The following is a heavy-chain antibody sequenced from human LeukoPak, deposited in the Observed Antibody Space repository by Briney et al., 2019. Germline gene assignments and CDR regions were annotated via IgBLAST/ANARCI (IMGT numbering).Heavy chain of an antibody. CDR1: GYTFTSYG. D-gene: IGHD1-26*01. J-gene: IGHJ4*02. CDR2: ISAYNGNT. V-gene: IGHV1-18*01. Sequence: GASVKVSCKASGYTFTSYGISWVRQAPGQGLEWMGWISAYNGNTNYAQKLQGRVTMTTDTSTSTAYMELRSLRSDDTAVYYCARDHPRRILGSIDYWGQGTLVTVSS. CDR3: ARDHPRRILGSIDY.